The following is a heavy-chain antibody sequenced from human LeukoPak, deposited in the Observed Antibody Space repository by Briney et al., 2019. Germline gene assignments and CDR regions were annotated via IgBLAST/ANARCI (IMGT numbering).Heavy chain of an antibody. J-gene: IGHJ5*02. Sequence: SETLSLTCTVSGGSISSGDYYWSWIRQPPGKGLEWIGYIYYSGSTYYNPSLKSRVTISVDTSKNQFSLKLSSVTAADTAVYYCARDAGWHILTGSNWFDPWGQGTLVTVSS. V-gene: IGHV4-30-4*01. D-gene: IGHD3-9*01. CDR1: GGSISSGDYY. CDR3: ARDAGWHILTGSNWFDP. CDR2: IYYSGST.